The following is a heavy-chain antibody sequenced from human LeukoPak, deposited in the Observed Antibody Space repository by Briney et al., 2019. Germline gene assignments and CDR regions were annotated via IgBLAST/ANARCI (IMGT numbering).Heavy chain of an antibody. Sequence: GGSLRLSCAASGFTFSSYWMSWVRQAPGKGLEWVANIKQDGSEKYYVDSVKGRFTISRDNAKNSLYLQMNSLRAEDTAVYYCARDRGYSGYGTMDVWGQGTTVTVSS. J-gene: IGHJ6*02. CDR3: ARDRGYSGYGTMDV. CDR1: GFTFSSYW. CDR2: IKQDGSEK. D-gene: IGHD5-12*01. V-gene: IGHV3-7*04.